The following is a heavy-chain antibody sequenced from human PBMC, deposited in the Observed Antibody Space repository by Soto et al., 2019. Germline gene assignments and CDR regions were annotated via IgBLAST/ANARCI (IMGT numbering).Heavy chain of an antibody. V-gene: IGHV4-4*02. CDR2: IYHSGSS. J-gene: IGHJ3*02. CDR1: GGSVGSNNW. Sequence: QVHLQESGPGVVKPSGTLSLSCVVSGGSVGSNNWWSWVRQAPGKGLEWLGEIYHSGSSRYSPSLKIRLTMSLDNSKTHFSLTLSSVTAADTAVYYCATWKTTTFDIWGPGTLVTVSS. D-gene: IGHD1-1*01. CDR3: ATWKTTTFDI.